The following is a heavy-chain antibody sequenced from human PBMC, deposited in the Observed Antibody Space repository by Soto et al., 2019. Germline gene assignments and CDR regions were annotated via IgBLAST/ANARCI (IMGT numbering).Heavy chain of an antibody. V-gene: IGHV4-34*01. CDR1: GGSFSDYY. D-gene: IGHD2-21*01. J-gene: IGHJ5*02. CDR2: INHRGST. CDR3: ARPRGPGAIYNWFDP. Sequence: QVQLQLWGAGLLKPSETLSLTCAVYGGSFSDYYWTWIRQPPGKGLEWIGEINHRGSTNYNPSLTSRVTILLDTPKNQFSLKLSSVTAADTAVYFCARPRGPGAIYNWFDPCGQGTLVTVSS.